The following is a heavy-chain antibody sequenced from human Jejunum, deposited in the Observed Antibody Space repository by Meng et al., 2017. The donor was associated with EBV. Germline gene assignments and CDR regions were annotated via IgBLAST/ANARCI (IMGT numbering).Heavy chain of an antibody. D-gene: IGHD2-8*01. CDR2: MNHDGRA. J-gene: IGHJ5*02. V-gene: IGHV4-34*01. CDR1: GESLSKYY. Sequence: QVQIQEWVAGLLXXXXXLXLIXTVYGESLSKYYWSWIRQPPGKGPQWIGEMNHDGRANYNPSLKSRVTMSVDTSKNQVSLKLSSVTAADTAIYYCARLIVDPIDNWFDPWGQGTLVTVSS. CDR3: ARLIVDPIDNWFDP.